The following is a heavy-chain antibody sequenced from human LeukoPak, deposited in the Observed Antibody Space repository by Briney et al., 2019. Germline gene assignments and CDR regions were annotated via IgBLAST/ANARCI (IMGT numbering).Heavy chain of an antibody. J-gene: IGHJ4*02. Sequence: GESLKISCNGSGYSFTNYWIGWVRQMPGKGLEWMGIIYPGESDTTYIPSCQGQVTISAAKSIRSAYLQWSSLKASDTAMYYCARRVDSYWFFDYWGQGTLVTVSS. D-gene: IGHD1-26*01. CDR1: GYSFTNYW. CDR2: IYPGESDT. CDR3: ARRVDSYWFFDY. V-gene: IGHV5-51*01.